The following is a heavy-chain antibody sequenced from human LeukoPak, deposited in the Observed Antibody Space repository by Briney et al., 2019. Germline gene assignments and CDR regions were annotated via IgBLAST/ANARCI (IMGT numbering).Heavy chain of an antibody. Sequence: SVKVSCKASGGTFSSYAISWVRQAPGQGLEWMGGIIPIFGTANYAQKFQGRVTITADESTSTAYMELSSLRSEDTAVYYCARVYDFWSGYHQFFDYWGQGTLVTVSS. CDR3: ARVYDFWSGYHQFFDY. D-gene: IGHD3-3*01. CDR1: GGTFSSYA. CDR2: IIPIFGTA. V-gene: IGHV1-69*13. J-gene: IGHJ4*02.